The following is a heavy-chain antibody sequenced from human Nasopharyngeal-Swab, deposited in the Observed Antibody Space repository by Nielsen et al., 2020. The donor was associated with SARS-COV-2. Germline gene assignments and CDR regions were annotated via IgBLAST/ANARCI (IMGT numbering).Heavy chain of an antibody. D-gene: IGHD2-2*01. J-gene: IGHJ6*03. CDR1: GFTFSSYD. V-gene: IGHV3-13*04. CDR3: ARGTDCSSTSCPTFYYYYYYMDV. Sequence: GGPLRLSCAASGFTFSSYDMHWVRQATGQGLEWVSAIGTAGDTYYPGSVKGRFTISRENAKNSLYLQMNSLRAGDTAVYYCARGTDCSSTSCPTFYYYYYYMDVWGKGTTVTVSS. CDR2: IGTAGDT.